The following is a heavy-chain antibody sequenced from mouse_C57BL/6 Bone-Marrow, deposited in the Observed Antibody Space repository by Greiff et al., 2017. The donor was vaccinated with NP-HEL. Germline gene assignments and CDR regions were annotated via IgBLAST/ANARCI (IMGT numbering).Heavy chain of an antibody. Sequence: EVQLQQSGAELVRPGASVKLSCTASGFNIKDDYMHWVKQRPEQGLEWIGWIDPENGDTEYASKFQGKATITADTSSNTAYLQLSSLTSEDTAVYYCTGYVAWFAYWGQGTLVTVSA. CDR1: GFNIKDDY. J-gene: IGHJ3*01. CDR3: TGYVAWFAY. CDR2: IDPENGDT. V-gene: IGHV14-4*01.